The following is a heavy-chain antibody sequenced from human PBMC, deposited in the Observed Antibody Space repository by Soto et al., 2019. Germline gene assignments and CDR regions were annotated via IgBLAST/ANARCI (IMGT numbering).Heavy chain of an antibody. D-gene: IGHD6-13*01. J-gene: IGHJ6*02. CDR2: ISAYNGNT. CDR3: ARTEGFSSSWYSYYYYGMDV. CDR1: GYTFTSYG. Sequence: QVQLVQSGAEVKKPGASVKVSCKASGYTFTSYGISWVRQAPGQGLEWMGWISAYNGNTNYAQKLQGRVTMTTDTSXXTXYXXLRSLRSDDTAVYYCARTEGFSSSWYSYYYYGMDVWGQGTTVTVSS. V-gene: IGHV1-18*01.